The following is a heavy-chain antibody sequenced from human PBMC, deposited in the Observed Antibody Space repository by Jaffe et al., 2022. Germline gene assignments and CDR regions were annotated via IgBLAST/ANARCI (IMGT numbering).Heavy chain of an antibody. D-gene: IGHD2-8*02. V-gene: IGHV3-21*01. Sequence: EVQLVESGGGLVKPGGSLRLSCAASGFTFSSYSMNWVRQAPGKGLEWVSSISSSSSYIYYADSVKGRFTISRDNAKNSLYLQMNSLRAEDTAVYYCARELGYCTGGVCYRPVVAATWGAFDIWGQGTMVTVSS. CDR1: GFTFSSYS. J-gene: IGHJ3*02. CDR3: ARELGYCTGGVCYRPVVAATWGAFDI. CDR2: ISSSSSYI.